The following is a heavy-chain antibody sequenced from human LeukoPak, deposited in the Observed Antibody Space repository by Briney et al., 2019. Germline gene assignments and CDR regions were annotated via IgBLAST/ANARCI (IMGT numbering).Heavy chain of an antibody. CDR2: IYTSGST. Sequence: SETLSLTCTVSGGSISSYYWSWIRQPAGKGLEWIGRIYTSGSTNYNPSLKSRVTMSVDTSKNQFSLKLSSVTAADTAVYYCARVVDSSGWYEDYFDYWGQGTLVTVSS. V-gene: IGHV4-4*07. D-gene: IGHD6-19*01. CDR1: GGSISSYY. CDR3: ARVVDSSGWYEDYFDY. J-gene: IGHJ4*02.